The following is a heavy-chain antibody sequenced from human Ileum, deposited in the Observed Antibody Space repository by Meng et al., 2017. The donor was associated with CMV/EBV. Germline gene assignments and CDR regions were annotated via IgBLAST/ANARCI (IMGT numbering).Heavy chain of an antibody. CDR1: GLAFSSYA. J-gene: IGHJ4*02. D-gene: IGHD2-15*01. V-gene: IGHV3-23*01. CDR3: AGAWWGRYCFHY. Sequence: SCAASGLAFSSYAMSWVRQAPGRGLEWVSTISGSGSNTYYADSVKGRFTISRDNSKSALFLQIDSLTADDTALYYCAGAWWGRYCFHYWGQGTLVTVSS. CDR2: ISGSGSNT.